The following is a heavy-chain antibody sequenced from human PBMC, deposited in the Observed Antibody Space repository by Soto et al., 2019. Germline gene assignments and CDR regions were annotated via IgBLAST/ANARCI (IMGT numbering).Heavy chain of an antibody. CDR2: INHSGST. Sequence: PSETLSLTCAVYGGSFSGYYWSWIRQPPGKGLEWIGEINHSGSTNYNPSLKSRVTISVDTSKNQFSLKIEDTAVYYCVRATKTGTTNFDYWGQGTLVTVSS. J-gene: IGHJ4*02. CDR1: GGSFSGYY. CDR3: TGTTNFDY. D-gene: IGHD1-1*01. V-gene: IGHV4-34*01.